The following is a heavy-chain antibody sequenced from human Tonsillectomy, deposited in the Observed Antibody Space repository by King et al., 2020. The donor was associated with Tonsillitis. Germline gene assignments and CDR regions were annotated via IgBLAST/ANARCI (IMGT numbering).Heavy chain of an antibody. CDR3: ARDSRLEEHQLVPEAFQH. V-gene: IGHV1-46*01. Sequence: VQLVESGAEVKKPGASVKVSCKASGYTFINYYMHWVRQAPGQGLEWMGIINPRGGMTSYAQKFQGRVTMTRDTSTNTVYMELISLKSEDTAVYYCARDSRLEEHQLVPEAFQHWGQGTLVTVSS. CDR1: GYTFINYY. J-gene: IGHJ1*01. D-gene: IGHD6-13*01. CDR2: INPRGGMT.